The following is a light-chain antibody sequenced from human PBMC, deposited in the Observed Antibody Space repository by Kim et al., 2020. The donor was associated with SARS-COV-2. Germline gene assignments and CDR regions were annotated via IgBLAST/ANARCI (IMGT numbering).Light chain of an antibody. V-gene: IGLV2-11*01. CDR3: CSYAGSYILV. CDR2: DVN. J-gene: IGLJ3*02. CDR1: NSDVGGYNY. Sequence: GQSATISCTGTNSDVGGYNYVSWYQHRPGKAPKLMIYDVNKRPSGVPDRFSGSKSGNTASLAISGLQAEDEADYYCCSYAGSYILVFGGGTKVTVL.